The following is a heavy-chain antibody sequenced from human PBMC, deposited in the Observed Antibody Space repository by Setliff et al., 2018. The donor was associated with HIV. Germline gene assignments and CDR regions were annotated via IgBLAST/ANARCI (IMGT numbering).Heavy chain of an antibody. CDR3: AGGAWYTSGWYSSRYLDV. V-gene: IGHV1-8*02. J-gene: IGHJ6*03. CDR1: GYTFTSSD. Sequence: VASVKVSCKASGYTFTSSDINWVRQATGQGLEWMGWMNPNSGNTGYAQKFQGRVTMTRDTSIRTAYMELSSLRSEDTAVYYCAGGAWYTSGWYSSRYLDVWGKGTTVTVSS. CDR2: MNPNSGNT. D-gene: IGHD6-19*01.